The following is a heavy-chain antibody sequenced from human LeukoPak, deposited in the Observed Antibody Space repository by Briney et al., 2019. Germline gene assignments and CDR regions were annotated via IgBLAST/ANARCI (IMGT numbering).Heavy chain of an antibody. CDR1: GGSISSGGYS. Sequence: SETLSLTCAVSGGSISSGGYSWSWIRQPPGKGLEWIGYIYHSGSTYYNPSLKSRVTISVDRSKNQFSLKLSSVTAADTAVYYCARVVPAATYYYYGMDVWGQGTTVTVSS. D-gene: IGHD2-2*01. CDR3: ARVVPAATYYYYGMDV. CDR2: IYHSGST. J-gene: IGHJ6*02. V-gene: IGHV4-30-2*01.